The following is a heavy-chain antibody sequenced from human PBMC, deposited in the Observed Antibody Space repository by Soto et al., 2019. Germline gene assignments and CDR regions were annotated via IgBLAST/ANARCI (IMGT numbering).Heavy chain of an antibody. D-gene: IGHD3-10*01. J-gene: IGHJ5*02. CDR2: IDRRGNT. V-gene: IGHV4-34*02. CDR1: GGSLSDHS. Sequence: QVQLQQWGAGLLRPSETLSLACTLYGGSLSDHSWSWIRQSPGGELEWIGEIDRRGNTNYSPSFKSRVNTSVDSSKNELSLSLRSGTATDTALYFCARQRLSMIRGGFATWGQGTQVVVSS. CDR3: ARQRLSMIRGGFAT.